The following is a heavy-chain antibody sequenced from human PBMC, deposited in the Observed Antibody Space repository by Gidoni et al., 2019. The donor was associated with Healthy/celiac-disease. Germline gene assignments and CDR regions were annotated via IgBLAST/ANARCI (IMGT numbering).Heavy chain of an antibody. J-gene: IGHJ5*02. CDR2: IYYSGST. D-gene: IGHD6-19*01. Sequence: QLQLQEAGPGLLRPWETLSLTGTVPAGHISSCSYYWGWIRQPPGKGLEWIGSIYYSGSTYYNPSLKSPVTIAVDTSKNPFSLKLSSVTAADTAVYYCARLRIGWYNCFDPWGQGTLVTVSS. CDR1: AGHISSCSYY. V-gene: IGHV4-39*01. CDR3: ARLRIGWYNCFDP.